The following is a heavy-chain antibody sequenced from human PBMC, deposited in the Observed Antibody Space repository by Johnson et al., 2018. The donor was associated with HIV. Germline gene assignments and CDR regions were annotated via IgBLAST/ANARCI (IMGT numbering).Heavy chain of an antibody. CDR2: ISYDGSNK. J-gene: IGHJ3*02. D-gene: IGHD6-6*01. CDR1: GFTFSSYD. CDR3: ARDGSQLADAFDI. Sequence: QEKLVESGGGVVQPGRSLRLSCAASGFTFSSYDMHWVRQAPGKGLEWVALISYDGSNKYYADSVKGRFTISRDNSKNTLYLQMNSLRAEDTAVYYCARDGSQLADAFDIWGQGTMVTVSS. V-gene: IGHV3-30*03.